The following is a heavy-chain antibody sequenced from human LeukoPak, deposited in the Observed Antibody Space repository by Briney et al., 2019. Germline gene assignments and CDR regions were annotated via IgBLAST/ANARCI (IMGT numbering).Heavy chain of an antibody. Sequence: EASVKVSCKASGGTFSSYATSWVRQAPGQGLEWMGGIIPIFGTANYAQKFQGRVTITADESTSTAYMELSSLRSEDTAVYYCARDLGSYPPRGYWGQGTLVTVSS. J-gene: IGHJ4*02. CDR3: ARDLGSYPPRGY. D-gene: IGHD1-26*01. CDR1: GGTFSSYA. CDR2: IIPIFGTA. V-gene: IGHV1-69*13.